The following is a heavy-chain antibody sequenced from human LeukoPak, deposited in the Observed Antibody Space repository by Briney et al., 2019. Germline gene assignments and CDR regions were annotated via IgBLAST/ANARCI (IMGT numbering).Heavy chain of an antibody. CDR2: IPTDDNPT. V-gene: IGHV3-74*01. Sequence: PGGSLRLSCAASGFTFDNYWMHWVRQAPGKGLVWVSRIPTDDNPTNYADFVQGRFTISRDNAKNTVYLQMNNLRAEDTAVYYCARDHYFKIDYWGQGTLVTVSS. CDR1: GFTFDNYW. CDR3: ARDHYFKIDY. D-gene: IGHD2/OR15-2a*01. J-gene: IGHJ4*02.